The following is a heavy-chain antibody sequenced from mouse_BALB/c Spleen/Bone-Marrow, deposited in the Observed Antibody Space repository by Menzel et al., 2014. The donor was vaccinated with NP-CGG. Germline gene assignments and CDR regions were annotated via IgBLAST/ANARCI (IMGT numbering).Heavy chain of an antibody. CDR2: IWAGGST. Sequence: VQGVESGPGLVAPSQSLSITCTVSGFSLTSYGVHWVRQPPGKGLEWLGVIWAGGSTNYNSALMSRLSISKDNSKSQVFLKMNSLQTDDTAMYYCARDGNYYFDYWGQGNTLTVSS. CDR3: ARDGNYYFDY. CDR1: GFSLTSYG. V-gene: IGHV2-9*02. D-gene: IGHD2-1*01. J-gene: IGHJ2*01.